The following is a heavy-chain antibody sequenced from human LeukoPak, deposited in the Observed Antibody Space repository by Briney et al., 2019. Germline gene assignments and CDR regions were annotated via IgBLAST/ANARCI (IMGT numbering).Heavy chain of an antibody. D-gene: IGHD2-21*02. CDR3: AKDLGVVTAILNY. J-gene: IGHJ4*02. Sequence: LSLTCTVSGGSISSGGYYWSWIRQAPGKGLEWVAVISYDGSNKYYADSVKGRFTISRDNSKNTLYLQMNSLRAEDTAVYYCAKDLGVVTAILNYWGQGTLVTVSS. CDR1: GGSISSGG. V-gene: IGHV3-30*18. CDR2: ISYDGSNK.